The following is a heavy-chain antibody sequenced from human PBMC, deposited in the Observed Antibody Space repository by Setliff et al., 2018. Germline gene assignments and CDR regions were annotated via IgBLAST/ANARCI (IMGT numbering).Heavy chain of an antibody. V-gene: IGHV3-30*02. J-gene: IGHJ4*02. CDR1: GFTLSSYA. CDR3: SSYLVS. CDR2: IRYDGSNK. D-gene: IGHD2-21*01. Sequence: GSLRLSCAASGFTLSSYAVNWVRQAPGKGLEWVAFIRYDGSNKYYADSVKGRFTVSRDNARNLLYLQMNSLRVDDTAVYYCSSYLVSWGQGALVTVSS.